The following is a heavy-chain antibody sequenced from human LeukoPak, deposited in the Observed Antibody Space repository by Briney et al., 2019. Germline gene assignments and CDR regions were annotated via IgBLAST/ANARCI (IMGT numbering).Heavy chain of an antibody. V-gene: IGHV4-59*12. CDR3: ARVWDTAILFDY. D-gene: IGHD5-18*01. CDR1: GGSISSYY. CDR2: IYYSGST. Sequence: SETLSLTCTVSGGSISSYYWSWIRQPPGKGLEWIGSIYYSGSTYYNPSLKSRVTISVDTSKNQFSLKLSSVTAADTAVYYCARVWDTAILFDYWGQGTLVTVSS. J-gene: IGHJ4*02.